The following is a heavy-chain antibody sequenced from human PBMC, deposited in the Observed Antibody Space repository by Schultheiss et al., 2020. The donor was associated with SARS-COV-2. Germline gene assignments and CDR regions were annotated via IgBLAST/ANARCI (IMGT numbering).Heavy chain of an antibody. D-gene: IGHD2-2*02. Sequence: SETLSLTCTVSGGSISSYYWSWIRQPPGKGLEWIGEINHSGSTNYNPSLKSRVTISVDTSKNQFSLKLSSVTAADTAVYYCARLPLGGYCSSTSCYTADYWGQGTLVTVSS. V-gene: IGHV4-34*01. CDR3: ARLPLGGYCSSTSCYTADY. CDR1: GGSISSYY. CDR2: INHSGST. J-gene: IGHJ4*02.